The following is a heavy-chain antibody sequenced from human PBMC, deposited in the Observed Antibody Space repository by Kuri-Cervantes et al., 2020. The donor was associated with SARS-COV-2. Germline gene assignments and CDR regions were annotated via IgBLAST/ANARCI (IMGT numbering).Heavy chain of an antibody. CDR2: IYSGGST. J-gene: IGHJ4*02. CDR1: GFTVSSHY. CDR3: ARDLGTIQGSDY. D-gene: IGHD1-1*01. V-gene: IGHV3-66*02. Sequence: GESLKISCAASGFTVSSHYMSWVRQAPGKGLEWVSVIYSGGSTYYADSVKGRFTISRDNSKNTLYLQMNSLRAEDTAVYYCARDLGTIQGSDYWGQGTLVTVSS.